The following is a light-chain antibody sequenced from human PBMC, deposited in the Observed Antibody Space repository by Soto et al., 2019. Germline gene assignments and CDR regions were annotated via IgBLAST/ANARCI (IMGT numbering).Light chain of an antibody. J-gene: IGKJ4*02. CDR1: QNINTY. V-gene: IGKV1-16*01. CDR2: AAT. CDR3: QQYDRYPPS. Sequence: DIQMTQSPSSLSASVGDRVTIGCRASQNINTYLAWFQQKPGKAPKSLIYAATNLQGGVPSRFSGAGSGIEFSHTISSLQPEDVATYYCQQYDRYPPSCGGGTKLDI.